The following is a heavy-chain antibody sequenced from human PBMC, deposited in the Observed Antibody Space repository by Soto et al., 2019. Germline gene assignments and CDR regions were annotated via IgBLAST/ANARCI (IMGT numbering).Heavy chain of an antibody. Sequence: PSETLSLTCTVSGGSISNYYWSWIRQPPGKGLEWIGYISYSGGTNYNPSLMSRVTISVDTSKHQFSLKLSSMTAADTAVYYCARHYVPQAPFDYWSQGTLVTVSS. D-gene: IGHD4-17*01. CDR3: ARHYVPQAPFDY. CDR1: GGSISNYY. CDR2: ISYSGGT. V-gene: IGHV4-59*01. J-gene: IGHJ4*02.